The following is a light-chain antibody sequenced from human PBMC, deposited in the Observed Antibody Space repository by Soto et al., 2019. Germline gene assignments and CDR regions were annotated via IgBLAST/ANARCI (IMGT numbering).Light chain of an antibody. CDR1: QNIRSW. CDR2: AAS. V-gene: IGKV1-12*01. J-gene: IGKJ5*01. CDR3: EQVNSFPIT. Sequence: DIQMTQSPSSVSASVGDRFTITCRASQNIRSWLAWYQQKPGKAPKLLIYAASNLQSGVPSRFSGSGSGTDFTLTISSLQPEDFATYYCEQVNSFPITYGQGTRLEIK.